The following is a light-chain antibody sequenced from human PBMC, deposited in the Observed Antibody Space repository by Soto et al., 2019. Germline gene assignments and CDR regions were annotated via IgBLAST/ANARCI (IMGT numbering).Light chain of an antibody. J-gene: IGKJ1*01. CDR3: HQYNSWPPWT. CDR2: DAS. CDR1: RGISSN. V-gene: IGKV3-15*01. Sequence: IVMTQSPATLSVSPGERATLSCRASRGISSNLAWYQQKPGKAPRLLIYDASTMATGIPARFSGSGSGTEFTLTISSLQSEDFAVYYCHQYNSWPPWTFGQGTKVEIK.